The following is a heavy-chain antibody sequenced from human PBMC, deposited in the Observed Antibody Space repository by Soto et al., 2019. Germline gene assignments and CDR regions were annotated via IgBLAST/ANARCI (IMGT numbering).Heavy chain of an antibody. CDR1: GYTFTTYY. CDR3: ARAGYCSGGTCFHGNCDY. D-gene: IGHD2-15*01. V-gene: IGHV1-46*01. CDR2: INPNGGST. Sequence: QVQLVQSGAEVKSPGASVKVSCKASGYTFTTYYMHWVRQAPGQGLEWLGIINPNGGSTTNAQKFQGIVTMTRATSTSTVYLELSSLRSEDTAVYYCARAGYCSGGTCFHGNCDYWGQGTLVTVSA. J-gene: IGHJ4*02.